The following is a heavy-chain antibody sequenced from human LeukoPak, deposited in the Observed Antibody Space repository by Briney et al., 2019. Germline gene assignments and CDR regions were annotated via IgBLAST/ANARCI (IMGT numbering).Heavy chain of an antibody. Sequence: GGSLRLPCAASGFTFSSYWMSWVRQAPGKGLEWVANIKQDGSEKYYVDSVKGRFTISRDNAKNSLYLQMNSLRAEDTAVYYCASVVGYCSSTSCGGYWGQGTLVTVSS. CDR2: IKQDGSEK. CDR3: ASVVGYCSSTSCGGY. J-gene: IGHJ4*02. D-gene: IGHD2-2*01. V-gene: IGHV3-7*01. CDR1: GFTFSSYW.